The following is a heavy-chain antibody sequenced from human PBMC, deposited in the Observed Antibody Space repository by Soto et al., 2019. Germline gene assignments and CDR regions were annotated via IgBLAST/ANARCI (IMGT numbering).Heavy chain of an antibody. J-gene: IGHJ6*02. Sequence: GESLKISCKGSGYSFTSYWISWVRQIPGKGLEWMGRIDPTDSYTNYSPSFQGHVTISADKSISTAYLQWSSLKASNTAMYYCTRQRYCSSTSCRKLNYYYYGMDVWGQGTTVTVSS. CDR1: GYSFTSYW. CDR2: IDPTDSYT. CDR3: TRQRYCSSTSCRKLNYYYYGMDV. D-gene: IGHD2-2*01. V-gene: IGHV5-10-1*01.